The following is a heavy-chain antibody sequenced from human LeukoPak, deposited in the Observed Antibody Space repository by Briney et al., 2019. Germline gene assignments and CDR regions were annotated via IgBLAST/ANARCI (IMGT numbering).Heavy chain of an antibody. CDR3: AKDTVTTSEAIDY. J-gene: IGHJ4*02. D-gene: IGHD4-17*01. V-gene: IGHV3-9*01. Sequence: GRSLRLSCAASGFTFDDYAMHWVRQAPGRGLEWVSGISWYSGSIGYADSVKGRFTISRDNAKNSLYLQMNSLRAEDTALYYCAKDTVTTSEAIDYWGQGTLVTVSS. CDR1: GFTFDDYA. CDR2: ISWYSGSI.